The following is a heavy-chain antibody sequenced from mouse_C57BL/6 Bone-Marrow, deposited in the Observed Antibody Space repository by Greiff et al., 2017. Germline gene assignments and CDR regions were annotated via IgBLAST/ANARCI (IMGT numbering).Heavy chain of an antibody. CDR1: GFSLPSYG. J-gene: IGHJ3*01. Sequence: QVQLKESGPGLVQPSQSLSITCTVSGFSLPSYGVHWVRQSPGKGLEWLGVVWSGGSTDYNAAFISRLSISKDNSKSKVFFKMNSLQADDTAIYYCARNFLYYYGNPWFAYWGQGTLVTVSA. D-gene: IGHD1-1*01. CDR3: ARNFLYYYGNPWFAY. V-gene: IGHV2-2*01. CDR2: VWSGGST.